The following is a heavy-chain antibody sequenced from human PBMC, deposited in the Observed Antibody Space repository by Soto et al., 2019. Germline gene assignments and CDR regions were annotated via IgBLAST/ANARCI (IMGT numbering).Heavy chain of an antibody. V-gene: IGHV1-3*01. Sequence: RASVKVSCKASGHTFTSYAMHWVRQAPGQRLEWMGWINAGNGNTKYSQKFQGRVTITRDTSASTAYMELSSLRSEDTAVYYCAREGVATFGALGPWGQGTLVTVS. CDR2: INAGNGNT. CDR1: GHTFTSYA. D-gene: IGHD5-12*01. CDR3: AREGVATFGALGP. J-gene: IGHJ5*02.